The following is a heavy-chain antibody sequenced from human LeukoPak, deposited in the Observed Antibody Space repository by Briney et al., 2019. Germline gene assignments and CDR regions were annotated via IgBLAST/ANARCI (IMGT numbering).Heavy chain of an antibody. CDR2: IYYIGST. J-gene: IGHJ6*02. V-gene: IGHV4-59*01. D-gene: IGHD5-18*01. CDR3: ARAFVDTAMGHYYYYGMDV. Sequence: SETLSLTCTVPGRSISSYYWSSIRQPPGKGLEWNGYIYYIGSTNYNPSLKSRVTISVDTSKNQFSLQLSSVTAADTAVYYCARAFVDTAMGHYYYYGMDVWGQGTTVTVSS. CDR1: GRSISSYY.